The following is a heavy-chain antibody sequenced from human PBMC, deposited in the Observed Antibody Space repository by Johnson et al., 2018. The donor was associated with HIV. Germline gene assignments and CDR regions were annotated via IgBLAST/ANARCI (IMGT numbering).Heavy chain of an antibody. CDR2: IKSKTDGGTT. Sequence: VQLVESGGGLVQPGGSLRLSCAASGFTFSSYWMHWVRQAPGKGLVWVPRIKSKTDGGTTDYAAPMKGRFTISSDDSKNTLYLQMNSLKTEDTAVYYCTTGTTVPTWDWGQGTMVTVSS. D-gene: IGHD4-17*01. V-gene: IGHV3-15*07. CDR3: TTGTTVPTWD. J-gene: IGHJ3*01. CDR1: GFTFSSYW.